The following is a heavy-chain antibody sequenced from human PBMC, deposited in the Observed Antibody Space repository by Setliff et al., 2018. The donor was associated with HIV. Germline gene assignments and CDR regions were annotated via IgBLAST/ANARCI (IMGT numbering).Heavy chain of an antibody. CDR3: ARAPTLFGVEYYYYFGMDV. CDR1: GYTFTGYY. D-gene: IGHD3-3*01. Sequence: EASVKVSCKASGYTFTGYYMHWVRQAPGQGLEWMGWINPHSGDTNYAQKFQDRVTMTRDTSVNIAYMQLSRLRSDDAAVYYCARAPTLFGVEYYYYFGMDVWGQGTTVTAP. J-gene: IGHJ6*02. V-gene: IGHV1-2*02. CDR2: INPHSGDT.